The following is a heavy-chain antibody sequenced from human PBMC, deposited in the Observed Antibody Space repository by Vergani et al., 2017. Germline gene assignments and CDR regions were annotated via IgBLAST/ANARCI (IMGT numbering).Heavy chain of an antibody. CDR3: ARARPYWTSGSCPAI. Sequence: VKLQESGPGLLKPSQTLSLTCTVSGESIRSGSHYWSWIRQPAGKGPEWIGHIHTGGSTDLNPSFKRRVSISVDTSKSQFSLKLNSVTVADTAVDYCARARPYWTSGSCPAIWGQGTLVTVSS. V-gene: IGHV4-61*02. CDR1: GESIRSGSHY. J-gene: IGHJ4*02. CDR2: IHTGGST. D-gene: IGHD2-15*01.